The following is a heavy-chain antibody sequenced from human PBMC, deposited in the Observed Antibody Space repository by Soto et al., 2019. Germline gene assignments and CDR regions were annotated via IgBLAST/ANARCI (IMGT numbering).Heavy chain of an antibody. CDR1: GYSFTSYW. V-gene: IGHV5-51*01. D-gene: IGHD3-22*01. CDR3: AIHDSSGYSRQPYYYYGMDV. CDR2: IYPGDSDT. Sequence: PGESLKISCKGSGYSFTSYWIGWVRQMTGKGLEWMGIIYPGDSDTRYSPSFQGQVTISADKSISTAYLQWSSLKASDTAMYYCAIHDSSGYSRQPYYYYGMDVWGQGTTVTVSS. J-gene: IGHJ6*02.